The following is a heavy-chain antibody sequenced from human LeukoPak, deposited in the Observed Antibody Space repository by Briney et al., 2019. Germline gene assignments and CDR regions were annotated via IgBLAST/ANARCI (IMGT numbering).Heavy chain of an antibody. CDR3: ARAPLDDYVWGSYRHGMDV. V-gene: IGHV4-4*07. D-gene: IGHD3-16*02. CDR1: GGSISSYY. CDR2: IYTSGST. Sequence: PSETLSLXCTVSGGSISSYYWSWIRQPAGKGLEWIGRIYTSGSTNYNPSLKSRVTISVDTSKNQFSLKLSSVTAADTAVYYCARAPLDDYVWGSYRHGMDVWGKGTTVTVSS. J-gene: IGHJ6*04.